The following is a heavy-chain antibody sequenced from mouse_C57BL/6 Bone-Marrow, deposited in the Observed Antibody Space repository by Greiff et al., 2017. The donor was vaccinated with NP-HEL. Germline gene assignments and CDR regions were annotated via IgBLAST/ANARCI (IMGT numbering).Heavy chain of an antibody. CDR3: ARYPLYDYYFLWYFDF. D-gene: IGHD2-3*01. CDR2: IDPNSGGP. Sequence: QVQLQQPGAELVKPGASVKLSCKASGYTFTSYWMHWVKQRPGRGLEWIGRIDPNSGGPKYNEKFKSKATLTVDKPSSTAYMQLSSLTSEDSAVYYCARYPLYDYYFLWYFDFWGTGTTVTVSS. V-gene: IGHV1-72*01. J-gene: IGHJ1*03. CDR1: GYTFTSYW.